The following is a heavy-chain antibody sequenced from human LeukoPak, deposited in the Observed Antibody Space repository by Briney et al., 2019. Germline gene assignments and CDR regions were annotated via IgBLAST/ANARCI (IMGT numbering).Heavy chain of an antibody. V-gene: IGHV3-33*01. Sequence: GGSLRLSCAPSGFTFRDRGMHWVRQAPGKGLEWVAHIWYDGTNKFYADSVSGRFSISRDSSTLYLQMNNLRVEDTAVYYCARVRRLGSYRGGFDYWGQGTLVTVSS. CDR3: ARVRRLGSYRGGFDY. J-gene: IGHJ4*02. D-gene: IGHD1-26*01. CDR1: GFTFRDRG. CDR2: IWYDGTNK.